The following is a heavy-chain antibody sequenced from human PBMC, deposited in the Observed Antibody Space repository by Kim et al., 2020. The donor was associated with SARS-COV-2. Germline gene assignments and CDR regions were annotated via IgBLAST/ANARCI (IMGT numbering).Heavy chain of an antibody. D-gene: IGHD2-15*01. CDR1: GFTFTTYE. V-gene: IGHV3-48*03. Sequence: GGSLRLSCAASGFTFTTYEMNWVRQAPGKGLEWISYISSSGSTIYYADSVKGRFTISRDNAKNSLYLQMNSLRAEDTAVYYCARDRRAVAYWGQGTLVTVSS. CDR2: ISSSGSTI. J-gene: IGHJ4*02. CDR3: ARDRRAVAY.